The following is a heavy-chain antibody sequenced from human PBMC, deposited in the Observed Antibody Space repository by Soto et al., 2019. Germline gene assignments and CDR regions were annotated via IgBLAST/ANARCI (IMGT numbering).Heavy chain of an antibody. D-gene: IGHD3-3*01. J-gene: IGHJ6*02. CDR3: ARGTLVLRFLEWLTRVDRYYYYYGMDV. CDR2: IYYSGST. Sequence: SETLSLTCTVSGGSISSSSYYWGWIRQPPGKGMEWIGSIYYSGSTYYNPSLKSRVTISVDTSKNQFSLKLSSVTAADTAVYYCARGTLVLRFLEWLTRVDRYYYYYGMDVWGQGTTVTVSS. V-gene: IGHV4-39*01. CDR1: GGSISSSSYY.